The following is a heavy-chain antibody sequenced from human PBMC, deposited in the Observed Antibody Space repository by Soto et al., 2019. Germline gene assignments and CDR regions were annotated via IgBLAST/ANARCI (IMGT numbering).Heavy chain of an antibody. CDR1: RFTFSNYA. CDR2: ISSTGGST. D-gene: IGHD3-3*01. J-gene: IGHJ6*02. CDR3: ARAHDYDFWSGFLFYGMDV. Sequence: PGGSLRLSCAASRFTFSNYAMSWVRQAPGKGLEWVSGISSTGGSTYYADSVKGRFTISRDNSKNTLDLQMSSLRAEDTAIYYRARAHDYDFWSGFLFYGMDVWGQGTTVTVSS. V-gene: IGHV3-23*01.